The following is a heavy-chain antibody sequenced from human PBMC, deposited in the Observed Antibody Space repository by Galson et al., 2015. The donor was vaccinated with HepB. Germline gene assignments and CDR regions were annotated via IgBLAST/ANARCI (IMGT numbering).Heavy chain of an antibody. CDR3: AKSPAHNIVVVPAAILDY. Sequence: SLRLSCAASGFTFSSYAMSWVRQAPGKGLEWVSAISGSGGSTYYADSVKGRFTISRDNSKNTLYLQMNSLRAEDTAVYYCAKSPAHNIVVVPAAILDYWGQGTLVTVSS. V-gene: IGHV3-23*01. CDR2: ISGSGGST. D-gene: IGHD2-2*01. J-gene: IGHJ4*02. CDR1: GFTFSSYA.